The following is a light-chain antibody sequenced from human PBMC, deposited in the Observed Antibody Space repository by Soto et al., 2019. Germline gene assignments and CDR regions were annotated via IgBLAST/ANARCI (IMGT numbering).Light chain of an antibody. CDR2: GAS. V-gene: IGKV3-15*01. J-gene: IGKJ4*01. Sequence: EIVMTQSPATLSVSPGERATLSCRASQSISSNLAWYQQKPGQAPRFLIFGASTRATGIPARFSGSGSGTEFTLTISSLQYEDFAVYYYQQYNKFPLTFGGGTKVEIK. CDR3: QQYNKFPLT. CDR1: QSISSN.